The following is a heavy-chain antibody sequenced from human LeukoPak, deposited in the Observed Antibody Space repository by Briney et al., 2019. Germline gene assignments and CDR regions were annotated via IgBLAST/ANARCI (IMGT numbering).Heavy chain of an antibody. J-gene: IGHJ5*02. CDR1: GGSISSYY. D-gene: IGHD3-9*01. CDR2: IYYSGST. CDR3: AKGATGPNWFDP. V-gene: IGHV4-59*01. Sequence: PSETLSLTCTVSGGSISSYYWSWIRQPPGRGLEWIVYIYYSGSTNYNPSLKSRVTISVDTSKNQFFLKLSSVTAADTAVYYCAKGATGPNWFDPWGQGTLVTVSS.